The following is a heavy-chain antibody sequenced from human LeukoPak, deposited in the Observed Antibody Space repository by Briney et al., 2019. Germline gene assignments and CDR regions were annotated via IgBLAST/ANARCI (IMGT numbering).Heavy chain of an antibody. CDR3: ASTGYSYAVNEIHAFDI. J-gene: IGHJ3*02. Sequence: SETLSLTCTVSGGSISSYYWSWIRQPPGKGLEWIGYIYYSGSTNYNPSLKSRVSISVDTSKNQFSLKLTSVTAADTAVYYCASTGYSYAVNEIHAFDIWGQRTMVTVSS. CDR2: IYYSGST. V-gene: IGHV4-59*08. D-gene: IGHD5-18*01. CDR1: GGSISSYY.